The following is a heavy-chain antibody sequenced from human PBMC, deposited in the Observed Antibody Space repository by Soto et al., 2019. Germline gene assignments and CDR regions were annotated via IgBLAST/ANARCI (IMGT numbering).Heavy chain of an antibody. J-gene: IGHJ5*02. CDR3: ARERPDGARLDP. V-gene: IGHV4-4*08. D-gene: IGHD6-6*01. CDR2: IYYSGST. Sequence: SETLSLTCTVSGGSISSYYWSWIRQPPGKGLEWIGYIYYSGSTNYNPSLKSRLTISVDTSKNQFSLKLSSVTAADTAVYYCARERPDGARLDPWGQGTLVTAS. CDR1: GGSISSYY.